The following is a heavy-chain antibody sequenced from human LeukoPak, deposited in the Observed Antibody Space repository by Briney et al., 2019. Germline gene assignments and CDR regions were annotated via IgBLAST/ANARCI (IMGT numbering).Heavy chain of an antibody. D-gene: IGHD3-22*01. Sequence: ASVKVSCKASGGTFSSYAISWVRQAPGKGLEWMGGFDPEDGETIYAQKFQGRVTMTEDTSTDTAYMELSSLRSEDTAVYYCATGLYDSSDYKRWGQGTLVTVSS. J-gene: IGHJ4*02. CDR3: ATGLYDSSDYKR. V-gene: IGHV1-24*01. CDR2: FDPEDGET. CDR1: GGTFSSYA.